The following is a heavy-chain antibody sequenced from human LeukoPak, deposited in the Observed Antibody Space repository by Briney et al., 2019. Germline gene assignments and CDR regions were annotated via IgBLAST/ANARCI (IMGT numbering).Heavy chain of an antibody. D-gene: IGHD4/OR15-4a*01. J-gene: IGHJ4*02. CDR1: GYTFTAHY. V-gene: IGHV1-18*04. CDR2: ISAYNGNT. CDR3: ARTGPGGNYLFDY. Sequence: ASVAVSCKTSGYTFTAHYIHWVRQAPGQGLEWMGWISAYNGNTNYAQKLQGRVTMTTDTSTSTAYMELRSLRSDDTAVYYCARTGPGGNYLFDYWGQGTLVTVSS.